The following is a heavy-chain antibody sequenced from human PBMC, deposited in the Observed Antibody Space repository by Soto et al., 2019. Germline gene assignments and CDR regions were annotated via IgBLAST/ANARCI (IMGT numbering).Heavy chain of an antibody. D-gene: IGHD2-2*01. Sequence: QVQLVESGGGVVQPGTSLRLSCAASGLTFSSYGMHWVRQASGKGLEWVAVISYDGSNKYYADSVKGRFTISRDNSKNTLYLQMNSLRAEDTAVYYCAEDHGQVYCSSTSCYESTYYYYYYMDVWGKGTTVTVSS. CDR3: AEDHGQVYCSSTSCYESTYYYYYYMDV. J-gene: IGHJ6*03. CDR1: GLTFSSYG. CDR2: ISYDGSNK. V-gene: IGHV3-30*18.